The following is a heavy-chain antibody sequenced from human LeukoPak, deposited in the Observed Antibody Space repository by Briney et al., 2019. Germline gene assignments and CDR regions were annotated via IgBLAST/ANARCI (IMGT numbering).Heavy chain of an antibody. CDR3: ARSGVVVPAAIPSRYYYYYYMDV. D-gene: IGHD2-2*01. J-gene: IGHJ6*03. Sequence: ASVKVSCKASGYTFTGYYMHWVRQAPRQGLEWMGWINPNSGGTNYAQKFQGRVTMTRDTSISTAYMELSRLRSDDTAVYYCARSGVVVPAAIPSRYYYYYYMDVWGKGTTVTVSS. CDR1: GYTFTGYY. V-gene: IGHV1-2*02. CDR2: INPNSGGT.